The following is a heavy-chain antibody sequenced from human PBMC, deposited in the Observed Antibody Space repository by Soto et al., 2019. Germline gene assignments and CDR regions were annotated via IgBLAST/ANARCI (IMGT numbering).Heavy chain of an antibody. CDR1: GYSFTSYW. V-gene: IGHV5-51*01. Sequence: GESLKISCKGSGYSFTSYWIGWVRQMLGKGLEWMGIIYPGDSDTRYSPSFQGQVTISADKSISTAYLQWSSLRASDAAMYYCAIDRGGYSGYVWPGLYYYGMDVWGQGTTVTVSS. J-gene: IGHJ6*02. CDR2: IYPGDSDT. D-gene: IGHD5-12*01. CDR3: AIDRGGYSGYVWPGLYYYGMDV.